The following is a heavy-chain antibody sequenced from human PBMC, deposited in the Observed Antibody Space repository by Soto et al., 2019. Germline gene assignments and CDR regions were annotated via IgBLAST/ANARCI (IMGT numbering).Heavy chain of an antibody. CDR1: GYSFTSYW. J-gene: IGHJ3*02. V-gene: IGHV5-51*01. CDR3: ATAYVYDFENSNYYRDAFDI. D-gene: IGHD3-22*01. Sequence: GESLKISCKGSGYSFTSYWIGWVRQMPGKGLEWMGIIYPGDSDTRYSPSFEAHVTISADKSTSTAFLQWSSLKASDTAMYYCATAYVYDFENSNYYRDAFDIWGQGTLVTVSS. CDR2: IYPGDSDT.